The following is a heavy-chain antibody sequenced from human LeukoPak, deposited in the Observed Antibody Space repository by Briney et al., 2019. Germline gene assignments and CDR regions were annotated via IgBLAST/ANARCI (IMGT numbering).Heavy chain of an antibody. V-gene: IGHV4-59*01. Sequence: SSETLSLTCTVSGGSISSYYWSWIRQPPGKGLEWIGYIYYSGSTNYNPSLKSRVTIPVDTSKNQFSLKLSSVTAADTAVYYCARDTPMGEGLDYWGQGTLVTVSS. CDR1: GGSISSYY. CDR3: ARDTPMGEGLDY. CDR2: IYYSGST. D-gene: IGHD3-16*01. J-gene: IGHJ4*02.